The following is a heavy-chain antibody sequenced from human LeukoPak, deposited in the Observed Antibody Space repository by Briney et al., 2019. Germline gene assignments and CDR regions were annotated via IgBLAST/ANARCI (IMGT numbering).Heavy chain of an antibody. Sequence: GGSLRLSCAASGFTFSTSWMIWVRQAPGKGLEWVANIKEDGSEKYYVDSVKGRFTISRDNAKNSLYLQMNSLRAEDTAVYYCAGGYYSGWYIPYYWGRGTLVTVSS. D-gene: IGHD6-19*01. V-gene: IGHV3-7*01. CDR2: IKEDGSEK. CDR3: AGGYYSGWYIPYY. J-gene: IGHJ4*02. CDR1: GFTFSTSW.